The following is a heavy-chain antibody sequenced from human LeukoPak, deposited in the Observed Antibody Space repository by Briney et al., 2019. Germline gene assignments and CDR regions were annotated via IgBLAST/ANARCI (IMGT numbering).Heavy chain of an antibody. V-gene: IGHV1-24*01. Sequence: ASVKVSCKASGYTFTSYGISWVRQAPGQGLEWMGGFDPEDGETIYAQKFQGRVTMTEDTSTDTAYMELSSLRSEDTAVYYCATGRDWFDPWGQGTLVTVSS. CDR3: ATGRDWFDP. CDR2: FDPEDGET. CDR1: GYTFTSYG. J-gene: IGHJ5*02.